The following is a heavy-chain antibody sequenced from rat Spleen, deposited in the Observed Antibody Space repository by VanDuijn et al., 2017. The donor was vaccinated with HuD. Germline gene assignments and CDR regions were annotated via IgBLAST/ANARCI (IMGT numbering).Heavy chain of an antibody. J-gene: IGHJ3*01. CDR1: GITFSNYG. Sequence: EVQLVASGGGLVQPGRSKKPSCAASGITFSNYGMAWGRQAPKNGLEWVAYSSYDGVSTYYRDSVKGRFTISRDNAKKTLYLQIDSLRSENTATYYCTTERYPPFAYWGQGTLVTVSS. CDR3: TTERYPPFAY. CDR2: SSYDGVST. D-gene: IGHD1-5*01. V-gene: IGHV5-20*01.